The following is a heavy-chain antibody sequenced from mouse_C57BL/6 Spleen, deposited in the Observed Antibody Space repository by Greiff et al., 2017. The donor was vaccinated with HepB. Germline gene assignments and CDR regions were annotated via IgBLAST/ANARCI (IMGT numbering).Heavy chain of an antibody. V-gene: IGHV1-77*01. J-gene: IGHJ2*01. D-gene: IGHD2-3*01. CDR1: GYTFTDYY. CDR3: ARSLYDGYYDYFDY. CDR2: IGPGSGST. Sequence: VKLMESGAELVKPGASVKISCKASGYTFTDYYINWVKQSPGQGLEWIGKIGPGSGSTYYNEKFKGKATLTVDKSSSTAYMQLSSLTSEDSAVYYCARSLYDGYYDYFDYWGQGTTLTVSS.